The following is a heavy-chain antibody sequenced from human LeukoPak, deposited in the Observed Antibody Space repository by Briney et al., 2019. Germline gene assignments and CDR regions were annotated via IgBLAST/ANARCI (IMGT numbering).Heavy chain of an antibody. CDR1: GGSISSSSYY. CDR3: ARGPFIAAAAPGAFDI. D-gene: IGHD6-13*01. J-gene: IGHJ3*02. V-gene: IGHV4-39*01. Sequence: PSETLSLTCTVSGGSISSSSYYWGWTRQPPGKGLEWIGSIYYSGSTYYNPSLKSRVTISVDTPKNQFSLKLSSVTAADTAVYYCARGPFIAAAAPGAFDIWGQGTMVTVSS. CDR2: IYYSGST.